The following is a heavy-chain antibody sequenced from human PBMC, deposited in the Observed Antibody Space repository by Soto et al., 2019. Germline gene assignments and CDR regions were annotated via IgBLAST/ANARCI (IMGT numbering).Heavy chain of an antibody. CDR1: GGTFSTYT. Sequence: QVQLVQSGAEVKKPGSSVKVSCKSSGGTFSTYTLAWVRQAPGQGLEWVGGIIPIFGTANYPQKFKGRVTITADESTSTAYMELSSLRSEDTAVYYCARSPDSSGYWISCFDPWGQGTLVTVSS. D-gene: IGHD3-22*01. V-gene: IGHV1-69*01. J-gene: IGHJ5*02. CDR2: IIPIFGTA. CDR3: ARSPDSSGYWISCFDP.